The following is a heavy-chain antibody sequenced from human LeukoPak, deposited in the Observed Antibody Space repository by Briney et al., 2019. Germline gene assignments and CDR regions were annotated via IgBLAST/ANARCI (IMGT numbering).Heavy chain of an antibody. CDR2: IYPGDSDT. J-gene: IGHJ4*02. CDR1: GYIFTSYW. V-gene: IGHV5-51*01. CDR3: ARRSGSFQGDYNFDY. D-gene: IGHD1-26*01. Sequence: PGESLKISCKGSGYIFTSYWIAWVRQMPGKGLEWMGIIYPGDSDTRYSPSFQGQVTISADKSISTAYLQWSSLKASDTAMYYCARRSGSFQGDYNFDYWGQGTLVTASS.